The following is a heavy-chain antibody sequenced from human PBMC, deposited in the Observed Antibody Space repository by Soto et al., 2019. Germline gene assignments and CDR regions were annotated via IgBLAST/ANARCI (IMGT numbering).Heavy chain of an antibody. J-gene: IGHJ5*02. D-gene: IGHD2-2*01. V-gene: IGHV1-3*01. Sequence: ASVKVSCKASGYTFTSYAMHCVRQAPGQRLEWMGWINAGNGNTKYSQKFQGRVTITRDTSASTAYMELSSLRSEDTAVYYCARGRHCSSTSCYLRAWFDPWGQGTLVTVSS. CDR2: INAGNGNT. CDR3: ARGRHCSSTSCYLRAWFDP. CDR1: GYTFTSYA.